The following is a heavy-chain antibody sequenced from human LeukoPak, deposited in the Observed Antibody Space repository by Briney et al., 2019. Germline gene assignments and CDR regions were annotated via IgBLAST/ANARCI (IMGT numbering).Heavy chain of an antibody. CDR1: GFTFSSYS. CDR2: ISSSSSYI. D-gene: IGHD2-21*02. J-gene: IGHJ4*02. Sequence: GGSLRLSCAASGFTFSSYSMNWVRPAPGKGLEWVSSISSSSSYIYYADSVKGRFTISRDNAKNSLYLQMNSPRAEDTAVYYCASRTFNCGGDCFLDYWGQGTLVTVSS. CDR3: ASRTFNCGGDCFLDY. V-gene: IGHV3-21*01.